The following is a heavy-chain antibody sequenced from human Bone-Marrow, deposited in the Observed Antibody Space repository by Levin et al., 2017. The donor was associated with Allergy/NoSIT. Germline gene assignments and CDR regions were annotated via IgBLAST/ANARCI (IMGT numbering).Heavy chain of an antibody. Sequence: GGSLRLSCVVSGIMFSRKWMHWVRQAPGPGTGLLWVSRMNSDGSNIKYADSVKGRFTISRDNGKDTLYLQMNSLRAEDTGLYYCVAGEASAILDDWGQGTQVTVSS. J-gene: IGHJ4*02. V-gene: IGHV3-74*01. CDR3: VAGEASAILDD. D-gene: IGHD2-15*01. CDR2: MNSDGSNI. CDR1: GIMFSRKW.